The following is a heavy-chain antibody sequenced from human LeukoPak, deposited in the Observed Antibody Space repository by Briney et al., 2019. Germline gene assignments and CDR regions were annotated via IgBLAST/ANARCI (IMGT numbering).Heavy chain of an antibody. CDR3: ATRVLWRILDCFDM. J-gene: IGHJ3*02. Sequence: ASVKVSCKVSGKRLSELSMAWVRQAPGKGLEWMGGFDPEVDKIRFAQKFQGRVTMTEDTSTDTAYMELSSLRSDDTAVYYCATRVLWRILDCFDMWGQGTMVTVSS. D-gene: IGHD3-16*01. CDR2: FDPEVDKI. V-gene: IGHV1-24*01. CDR1: GKRLSELS.